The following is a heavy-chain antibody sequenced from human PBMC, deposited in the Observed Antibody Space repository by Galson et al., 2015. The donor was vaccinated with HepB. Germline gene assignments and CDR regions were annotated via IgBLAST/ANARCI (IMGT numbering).Heavy chain of an antibody. Sequence: SLRLSCAASGFTFSSYKINWVRQAPEKGLEWISYIDSSSTIIYYADSVKGRFTISRDNAKNSLYLQMNSLRAEDTGIYYCARDRGGSGSHLSYFYDMDVWGQGTTVTVSS. CDR2: IDSSSTII. CDR3: ARDRGGSGSHLSYFYDMDV. D-gene: IGHD3-10*01. CDR1: GFTFSSYK. J-gene: IGHJ6*02. V-gene: IGHV3-48*01.